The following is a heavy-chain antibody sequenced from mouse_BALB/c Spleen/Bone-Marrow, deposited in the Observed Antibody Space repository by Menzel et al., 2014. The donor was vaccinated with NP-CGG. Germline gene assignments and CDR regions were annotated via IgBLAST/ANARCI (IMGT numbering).Heavy chain of an antibody. CDR1: GYAFSSSW. D-gene: IGHD2-3*01. V-gene: IGHV1-82*01. Sequence: QVQLKQSGPELVKPGASVKISCKASGYAFSSSWMNWVKQRPGQDLEWIGRIYPGDGDTNYNGKFKGKATLTADKSSSTAYMQLSSLISVDSAVYFCARSDGYRTMDYWGQGTSVTVSS. CDR3: ARSDGYRTMDY. J-gene: IGHJ4*01. CDR2: IYPGDGDT.